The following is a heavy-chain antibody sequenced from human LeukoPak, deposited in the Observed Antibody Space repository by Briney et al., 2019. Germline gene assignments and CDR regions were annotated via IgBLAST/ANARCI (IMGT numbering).Heavy chain of an antibody. CDR3: ARTRPNSGYDRYYYYMDV. Sequence: GGSLRLSCAASGFTVSSNYMSWVRQAPGEGLEWVSVIYSGGSTYYADSVKGRFTISRDNSKNTLYLQMNSLRAEDTAVYYCARTRPNSGYDRYYYYMDVWGKGTTVTVSS. CDR2: IYSGGST. CDR1: GFTVSSNY. V-gene: IGHV3-53*01. D-gene: IGHD5-12*01. J-gene: IGHJ6*03.